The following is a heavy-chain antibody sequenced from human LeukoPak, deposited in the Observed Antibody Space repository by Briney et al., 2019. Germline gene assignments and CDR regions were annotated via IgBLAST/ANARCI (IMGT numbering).Heavy chain of an antibody. CDR1: GGSLSSSSYY. CDR2: IYETGST. V-gene: IGHV4-39*01. Sequence: SETLSLTCSVSGGSLSSSSYYWGWIRQPPGRGLEWIGNIYETGSTNYNPSLKSRVTISVDTSKNQFSLKLSSVTAADTAVYYCARPVYSGYCNWFDPWGQGTLVTVSS. D-gene: IGHD3-22*01. J-gene: IGHJ5*02. CDR3: ARPVYSGYCNWFDP.